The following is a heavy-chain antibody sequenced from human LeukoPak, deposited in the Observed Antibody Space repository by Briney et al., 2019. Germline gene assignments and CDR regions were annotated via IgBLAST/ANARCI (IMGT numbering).Heavy chain of an antibody. CDR3: ARGQKDNGVSSSWYYYGMDV. D-gene: IGHD6-13*01. V-gene: IGHV1-8*01. CDR1: GYTFTSYD. CDR2: MNPNSGIT. Sequence: ASVKVSCKASGYTFTSYDINWVRQATGQGLEWMGWMNPNSGITGYAQKFQGRVTMTRNTSISTAYMELSSLRSEDTAVYYCARGQKDNGVSSSWYYYGMDVWGQGTTVTVSS. J-gene: IGHJ6*02.